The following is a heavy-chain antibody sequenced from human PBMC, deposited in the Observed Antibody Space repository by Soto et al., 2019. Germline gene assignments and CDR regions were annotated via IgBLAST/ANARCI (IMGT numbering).Heavy chain of an antibody. CDR2: ISGSGGST. Sequence: PGWSLRLFCAASGFTFSSYAMSWVRKAPGKGLEWVSAISGSGGSTYYADSVRGRFTISRDNSKNTLYLQMNSLRAEDTAVYYCAKRTSIVVVPFDWGQGTLVTVSS. CDR3: AKRTSIVVVPFD. D-gene: IGHD2-2*01. V-gene: IGHV3-23*01. CDR1: GFTFSSYA. J-gene: IGHJ4*02.